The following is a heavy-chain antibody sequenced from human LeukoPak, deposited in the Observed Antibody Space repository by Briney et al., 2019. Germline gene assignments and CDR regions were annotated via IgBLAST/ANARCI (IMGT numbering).Heavy chain of an antibody. Sequence: GGSLRLSCAASGFTFSSYEMNWVRQAPAKGLEWVSAISSSSSYIYYADSVKGRFTISRDNAKNSLYLQMNSLRAEDTAVYYCARIHGDYFLDYWGQGTLVTVSS. J-gene: IGHJ4*02. CDR3: ARIHGDYFLDY. D-gene: IGHD4-17*01. CDR1: GFTFSSYE. V-gene: IGHV3-21*01. CDR2: ISSSSSYI.